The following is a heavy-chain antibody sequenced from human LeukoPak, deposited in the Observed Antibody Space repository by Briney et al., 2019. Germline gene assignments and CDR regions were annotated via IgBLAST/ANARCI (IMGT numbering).Heavy chain of an antibody. CDR3: AREPKAAAGTGFDY. CDR2: IYHSGNT. CDR1: GGSISSSGYY. Sequence: SETLSLTCTVSGGSISSSGYYWGWIRQPPGKGLEWIGSIYHSGNTYYNPSLKSRVTISVDTSKNQFSLKLSSVTAADTAVYYCAREPKAAAGTGFDYWGQGTLVTVSS. V-gene: IGHV4-39*07. D-gene: IGHD6-13*01. J-gene: IGHJ4*02.